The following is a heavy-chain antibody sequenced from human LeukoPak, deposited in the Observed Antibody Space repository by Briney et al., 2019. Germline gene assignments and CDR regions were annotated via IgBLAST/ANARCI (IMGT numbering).Heavy chain of an antibody. CDR2: IKSDGSIT. CDR1: GFTFSTFW. D-gene: IGHD6-13*01. V-gene: IGHV3-74*03. J-gene: IGHJ4*02. Sequence: PGGSLRLSCAASGFTFSTFWMHWVRQASGKGLVWVSGIKSDGSITTYADSVKGRFTISRDNAENTLYLQMNSLRAEDTAVYYCARVGSERSSWYVLDYWGQGTLVTVSS. CDR3: ARVGSERSSWYVLDY.